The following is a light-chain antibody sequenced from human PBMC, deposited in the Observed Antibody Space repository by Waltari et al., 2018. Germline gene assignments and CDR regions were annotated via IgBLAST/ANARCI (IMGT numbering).Light chain of an antibody. Sequence: VVMTQTPLYLAVTPGQSASIPCRSSQSLLSSDGNTYVSWFHQRPGQSPRRLFYKVSFRDSGVPDRITSSGSDTDFSLEISRVEAEDVGHYYCMQGTHWPPLTFGGGTKVEI. CDR3: MQGTHWPPLT. CDR1: QSLLSSDGNTY. J-gene: IGKJ4*01. CDR2: KVS. V-gene: IGKV2-30*01.